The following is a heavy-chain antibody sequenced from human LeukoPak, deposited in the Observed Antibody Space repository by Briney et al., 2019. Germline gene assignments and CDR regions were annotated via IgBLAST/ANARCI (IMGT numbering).Heavy chain of an antibody. CDR2: IYYSGST. D-gene: IGHD2-2*01. CDR3: ARQGVVPAAMERLHYYYYGMDV. CDR1: GGSISSYY. J-gene: IGHJ6*02. V-gene: IGHV4-59*08. Sequence: PSETLSLTCTVSGGSISSYYWSWIRQPPGKGLEWIGYIYYSGSTNYNPSLKSRVTISVDTSKNQFSLKLSSVTAADTAVYYCARQGVVPAAMERLHYYYYGMDVWGQGTTVTVSS.